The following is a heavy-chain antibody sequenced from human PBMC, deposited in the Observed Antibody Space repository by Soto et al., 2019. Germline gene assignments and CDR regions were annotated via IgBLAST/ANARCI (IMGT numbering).Heavy chain of an antibody. CDR1: GFTFSDYY. Sequence: GGSLRLSCAASGFTFSDYYMSWIRQAPGKGLEWVSYISSSGSTIYYADSVKGRFTISIDNAKNSLYLKMNSVSAEDTAVYYCARARVGAGFDYWGQRTLVTVSS. CDR2: ISSSGSTI. V-gene: IGHV3-11*01. J-gene: IGHJ4*02. CDR3: ARARVGAGFDY. D-gene: IGHD1-26*01.